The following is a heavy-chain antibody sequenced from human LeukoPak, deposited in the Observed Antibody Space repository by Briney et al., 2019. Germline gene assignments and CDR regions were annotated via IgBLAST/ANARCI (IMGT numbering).Heavy chain of an antibody. J-gene: IGHJ6*02. CDR2: INPSSGDT. Sequence: ASVKVSCTASGYTFTGYHIHWVRQAPGQGLEWMGWINPSSGDTNFAQKFQGRVTKTRDTSITTAYMELSRLRSDDTAVYYCARGESNLDVWGQGTTVTVSS. D-gene: IGHD2-8*01. CDR3: ARGESNLDV. V-gene: IGHV1-2*02. CDR1: GYTFTGYH.